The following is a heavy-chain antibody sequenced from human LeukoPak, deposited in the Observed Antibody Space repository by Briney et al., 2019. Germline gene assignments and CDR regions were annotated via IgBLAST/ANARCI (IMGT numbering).Heavy chain of an antibody. CDR1: GYSFTSFW. Sequence: GESLKISCKGSGYSFTSFWTGWVRQMPGKGLEWMGIIYPGDSDTRYSPSFQGQVTISADKSISTAYLQWSSLKASDTAMYYCARQAYGSGSYSPHWGQGTLVTVSS. D-gene: IGHD3-10*01. V-gene: IGHV5-51*01. J-gene: IGHJ4*02. CDR2: IYPGDSDT. CDR3: ARQAYGSGSYSPH.